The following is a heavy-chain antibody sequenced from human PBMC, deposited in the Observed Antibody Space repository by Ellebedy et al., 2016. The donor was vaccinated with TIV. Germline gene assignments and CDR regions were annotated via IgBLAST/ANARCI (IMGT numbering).Heavy chain of an antibody. Sequence: GESLKISCAASGFTFSTYAMAWVRQAPGKGLEWVSGIVGSGAEKYADSVKGRFTISRDNSKRTVDLQMRSVRADDTAVYFCAKDRTSGDGYCVFDSWGQGTMVSVSS. CDR2: IVGSGA. CDR3: AKDRTSGDGYCVFDS. V-gene: IGHV3-23*01. CDR1: GFTFSTYA. J-gene: IGHJ4*02. D-gene: IGHD2-21*02.